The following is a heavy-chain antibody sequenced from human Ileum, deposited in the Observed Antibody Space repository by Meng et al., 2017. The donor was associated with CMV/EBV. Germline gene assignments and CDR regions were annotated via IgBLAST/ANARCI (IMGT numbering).Heavy chain of an antibody. J-gene: IGHJ4*02. D-gene: IGHD6-19*01. CDR2: VTASGGGT. CDR1: GLTFSSYA. Sequence: GESLKISCAASGLTFSSYAMSWVRQAPGKGLEWVSSVTASGGGTFYADSAQGRFAISRDNSKNTLYLQINSLRAEDTAVYYCAKELLRGWNYFDHWGQGTLVTVSS. CDR3: AKELLRGWNYFDH. V-gene: IGHV3-23*01.